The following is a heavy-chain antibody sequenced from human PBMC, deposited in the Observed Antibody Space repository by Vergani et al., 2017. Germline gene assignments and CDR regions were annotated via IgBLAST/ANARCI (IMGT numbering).Heavy chain of an antibody. CDR1: GFTFSSYG. D-gene: IGHD6-13*01. CDR2: IRYDGSNK. Sequence: QVQLVESGGGVVQPGGSLRLSCAASGFTFSSYGMHWVRQAPGKGLEWVAFIRYDGSNKYYADSVKGRFTISRDNSKNTLYLQMNSLRAEDTAVYYCAKEGIAAGRAAFFTKYYFNYWSQGTLVTVSS. J-gene: IGHJ4*02. CDR3: AKEGIAAGRAAFFTKYYFNY. V-gene: IGHV3-30*02.